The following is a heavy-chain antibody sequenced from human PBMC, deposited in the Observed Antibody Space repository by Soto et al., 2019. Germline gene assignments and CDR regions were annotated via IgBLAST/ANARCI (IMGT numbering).Heavy chain of an antibody. V-gene: IGHV3-23*01. CDR3: ARRGSGGYYDY. CDR1: GFTFSSYA. Sequence: EVQLLESGGGLVQPGGSLRLSCAASGFTFSSYAMRWVRQAPVKGLEWVSAISGSGGSTYYADSVKGRFTISRDNPKNTLYLQMNSLRAEDTAVYYCARRGSGGYYDYGGQGTVVTVSP. CDR2: ISGSGGST. J-gene: IGHJ4*02. D-gene: IGHD6-19*01.